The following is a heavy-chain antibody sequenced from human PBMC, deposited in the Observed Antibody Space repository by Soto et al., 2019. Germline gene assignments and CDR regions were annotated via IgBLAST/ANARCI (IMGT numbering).Heavy chain of an antibody. CDR1: GGSISSSSYY. V-gene: IGHV4-39*01. J-gene: IGHJ6*03. Sequence: SETLSLTCTVSGGSISSSSYYWGWIRQPPGKGLEWIGSIYYSGSTYYNPSLKSRVTISVDTSKNQFSLKLSSVTAADTAVYYCARLRWVGYYYYYMDVWGKGTTVTVSS. CDR2: IYYSGST. D-gene: IGHD5-12*01. CDR3: ARLRWVGYYYYYMDV.